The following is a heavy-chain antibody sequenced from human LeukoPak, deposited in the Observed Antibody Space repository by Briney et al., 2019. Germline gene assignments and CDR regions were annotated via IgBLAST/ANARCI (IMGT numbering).Heavy chain of an antibody. D-gene: IGHD2-2*01. CDR3: AREGVGVVVPAAVSWFDP. J-gene: IGHJ5*02. CDR1: GYTLTELS. CDR2: FDPEDGET. V-gene: IGHV1-24*01. Sequence: ASVKVSCKVSGYTLTELSMHWVRQAPGKGLEGMGGFDPEDGETIYAQKFQGRVTMTRDTSTSTVYMELSSLRSEDTAVYYCAREGVGVVVPAAVSWFDPWGQGTLVTVSS.